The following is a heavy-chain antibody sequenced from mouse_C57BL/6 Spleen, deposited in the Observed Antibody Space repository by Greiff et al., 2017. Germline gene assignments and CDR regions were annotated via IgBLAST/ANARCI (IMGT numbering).Heavy chain of an antibody. D-gene: IGHD3-1*01. CDR2: IYPGSGST. V-gene: IGHV1-55*01. Sequence: VQLQQSGAELVKPGASVKMSCKASGYTFTSYWITWVKQRPGQGLEWIGDIYPGSGSTNYNEKFKSKATLTVDTSSSTAYMQLSSLTAEASAVYYWERSGYSYAMDYWGQGTSVTVSS. CDR3: ERSGYSYAMDY. CDR1: GYTFTSYW. J-gene: IGHJ4*01.